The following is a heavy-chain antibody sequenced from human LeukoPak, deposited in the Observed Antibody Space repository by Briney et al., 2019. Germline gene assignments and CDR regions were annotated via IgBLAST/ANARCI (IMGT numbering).Heavy chain of an antibody. CDR1: SGSISSDDYY. V-gene: IGHV4-30-4*08. CDR2: IYYSGST. J-gene: IGHJ3*02. Sequence: PSQTLSLTCTVSSGSISSDDYYWNWIRQPPEKDLEWIGYIYYSGSTYYNPSLKSRVTMSVDTSKNQFSLKLSSVTAADTAVYYCARATSSGSYRSPSGDAFDIWGQGTMVTVSS. CDR3: ARATSSGSYRSPSGDAFDI. D-gene: IGHD1-26*01.